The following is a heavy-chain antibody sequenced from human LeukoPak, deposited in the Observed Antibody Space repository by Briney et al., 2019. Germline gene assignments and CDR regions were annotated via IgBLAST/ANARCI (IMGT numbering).Heavy chain of an antibody. V-gene: IGHV1-69*13. Sequence: ASVTVSCTASGGTFISYAISWVRQAPGQGLEWMGGIIPIFGTANYAQKFQGRVTITADESTSTAYMELSSLRSEDTAVYYCAREGPRIAVAGPYYYYYGMDVWGQGTTVTVSS. CDR2: IIPIFGTA. D-gene: IGHD6-19*01. CDR1: GGTFISYA. CDR3: AREGPRIAVAGPYYYYYGMDV. J-gene: IGHJ6*02.